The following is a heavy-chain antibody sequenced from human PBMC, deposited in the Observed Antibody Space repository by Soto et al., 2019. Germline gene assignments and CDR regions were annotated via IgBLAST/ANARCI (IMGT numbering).Heavy chain of an antibody. D-gene: IGHD3-22*01. CDR2: INAGNGNT. V-gene: IGHV1-3*01. CDR1: GYTFTSYA. J-gene: IGHJ4*02. Sequence: GASVKVSCKASGYTFTSYAMHWVRQAPGQRLEWMGWINAGNGNTKYSQKLQGRVTMTTDTSTSTAYMELRSLRSDDTAVYYCARYDYYDSSGLDYWGQGTLVTVSS. CDR3: ARYDYYDSSGLDY.